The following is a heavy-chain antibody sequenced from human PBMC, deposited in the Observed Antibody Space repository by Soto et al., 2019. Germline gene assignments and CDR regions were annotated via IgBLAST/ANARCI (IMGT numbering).Heavy chain of an antibody. CDR1: GYSFTSYW. D-gene: IGHD5-18*01. V-gene: IGHV5-51*01. J-gene: IGHJ4*02. Sequence: GESLRISCKGSGYSFTSYWIAWVRQMPGKGLEWMGIIYPRDSDTRYSPSFQGQVTISADKSISTAYLQWSSLKASDTAMYYCATVRHSYVDCWGQGTLVSVS. CDR2: IYPRDSDT. CDR3: ATVRHSYVDC.